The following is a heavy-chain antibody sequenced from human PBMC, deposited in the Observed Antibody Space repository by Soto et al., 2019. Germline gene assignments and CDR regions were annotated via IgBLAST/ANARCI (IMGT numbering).Heavy chain of an antibody. CDR2: IYYSGST. CDR3: ARETIFGVANYFDY. Sequence: QVQLQESGPGLVKPSQTLSLTCTVSGGSISSGGYYWSWIRQHPGKGLEWIGYIYYSGSTYYNPSLKSRVTISVDTSKNQFSLKLSSVTAADTAVYYCARETIFGVANYFDYWGQGTLVTVSS. D-gene: IGHD3-3*01. V-gene: IGHV4-31*03. J-gene: IGHJ4*02. CDR1: GGSISSGGYY.